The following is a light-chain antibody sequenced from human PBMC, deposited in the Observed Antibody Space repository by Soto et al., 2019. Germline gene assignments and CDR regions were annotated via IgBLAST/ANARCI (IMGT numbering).Light chain of an antibody. J-gene: IGKJ1*01. CDR2: AAS. CDR3: QQCYSAPRT. Sequence: DIQMTQSPSTLSAGVGDRVTITCRASQRISTYLNWYQQKPGKAPTLLIYAASSLQSGVPSRFRGGRSRTQFTLAINTLQREDFATYCCQQCYSAPRTFGQGTKVEIK. CDR1: QRISTY. V-gene: IGKV1-39*01.